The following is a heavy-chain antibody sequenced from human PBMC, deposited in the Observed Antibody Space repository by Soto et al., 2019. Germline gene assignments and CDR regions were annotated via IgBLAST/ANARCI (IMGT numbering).Heavy chain of an antibody. Sequence: QVQLQESGPGLVKPSETLSLTCTVSGGSISSYYWSWIRQPPGKGLEWSGYIYSSGSTNYNPSLKSRVTISVDTSKNQFSLKLSSVTAADTAVYYCARRYGASFDYWGQGTLVTGSS. D-gene: IGHD4-17*01. J-gene: IGHJ4*02. CDR1: GGSISSYY. V-gene: IGHV4-59*01. CDR3: ARRYGASFDY. CDR2: IYSSGST.